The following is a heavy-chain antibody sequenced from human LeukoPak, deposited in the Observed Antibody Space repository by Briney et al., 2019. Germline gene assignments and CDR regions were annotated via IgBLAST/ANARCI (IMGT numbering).Heavy chain of an antibody. J-gene: IGHJ4*02. CDR2: ISSSSSYI. CDR1: GFTFSSYS. D-gene: IGHD6-13*01. Sequence: GESLRLSCAASGFTFSSYSMNWVRQAPGKGLEWVSSISSSSSYIYYADSVKGRFTISRDNAKNSLYLQMNSLRAEDTAVYYCVPIGYSSSWGDYWGQGTLVTVSS. V-gene: IGHV3-21*01. CDR3: VPIGYSSSWGDY.